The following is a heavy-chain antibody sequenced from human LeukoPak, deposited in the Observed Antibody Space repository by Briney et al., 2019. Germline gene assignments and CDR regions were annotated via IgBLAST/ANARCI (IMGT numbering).Heavy chain of an antibody. V-gene: IGHV3-74*01. Sequence: PGGSLRLSCAASGFTFSSHWTHWVRQARGKGLVWVSRINTDESSTTYADSVKGRFTISRDNAKSTVYLQMHSLRAEDTAVYYCARGLVSREAGGPAMDVWGKGTTVTVSS. CDR3: ARGLVSREAGGPAMDV. D-gene: IGHD6-13*01. CDR1: GFTFSSHW. CDR2: INTDESST. J-gene: IGHJ6*04.